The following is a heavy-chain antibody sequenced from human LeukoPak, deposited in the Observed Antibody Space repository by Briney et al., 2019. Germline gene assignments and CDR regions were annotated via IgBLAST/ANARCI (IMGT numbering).Heavy chain of an antibody. CDR1: GFTFDDYA. D-gene: IGHD5-24*01. Sequence: PGGSLRLSCAVSGFTFDDYAMHWVRQPPGKGLEWVSGISWNSGSIGYADSVKGRFTISRENAKNSLYLQMNSLRAEDTALYYCAKDRSIVEMATVFDYWGQGTLVTVSS. J-gene: IGHJ4*02. V-gene: IGHV3-9*01. CDR3: AKDRSIVEMATVFDY. CDR2: ISWNSGSI.